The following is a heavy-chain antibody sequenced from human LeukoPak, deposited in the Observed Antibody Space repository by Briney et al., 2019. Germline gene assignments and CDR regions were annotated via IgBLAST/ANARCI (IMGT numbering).Heavy chain of an antibody. CDR1: GFTFSSYG. J-gene: IGHJ4*02. D-gene: IGHD3-3*01. CDR3: AKVGTYYDFWSGYSYFDY. CDR2: ISYDGSNK. V-gene: IGHV3-30*18. Sequence: PGGSLRLSCAASGFTFSSYGMHWVRQAPGKGLEWGAVISYDGSNKYYADSVKGRFTISRDNSKNTLYLQMNSLRAEDTAVYYCAKVGTYYDFWSGYSYFDYWGQGTLVTVSS.